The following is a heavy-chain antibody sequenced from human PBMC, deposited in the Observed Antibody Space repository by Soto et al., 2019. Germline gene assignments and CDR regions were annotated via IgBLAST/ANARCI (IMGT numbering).Heavy chain of an antibody. Sequence: SETLSLTCIVSGGSISSSSYYWGWIRQPPGKGLEWIGSIYYSGSTYYNPSLKSRVTISVDTSKNQFSLKLSSVTAADTAVFYCARARARNWFDPWGQGTLVTVSS. CDR3: ARARARNWFDP. CDR2: IYYSGST. V-gene: IGHV4-39*01. J-gene: IGHJ5*02. CDR1: GGSISSSSYY. D-gene: IGHD6-6*01.